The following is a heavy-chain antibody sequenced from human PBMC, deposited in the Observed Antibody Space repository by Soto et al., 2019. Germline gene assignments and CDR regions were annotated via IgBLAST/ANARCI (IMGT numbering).Heavy chain of an antibody. CDR2: ISAGGSDT. CDR3: ASVPIWCGSSSCYTEGFDS. D-gene: IGHD2-2*01. Sequence: VGSLRLSCVASGFVFSDYAMSWVRQAPGKGLEWVSAISAGGSDTYYADSVKGRFTVSRVNSESTLYLQMNTLRAEDTAIYYCASVPIWCGSSSCYTEGFDSWGQGTLVTVSS. V-gene: IGHV3-23*01. J-gene: IGHJ4*02. CDR1: GFVFSDYA.